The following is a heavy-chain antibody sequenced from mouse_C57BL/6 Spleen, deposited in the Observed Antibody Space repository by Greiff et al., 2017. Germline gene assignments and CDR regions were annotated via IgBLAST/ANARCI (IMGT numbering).Heavy chain of an antibody. CDR2: ISSGSSTI. J-gene: IGHJ4*01. CDR3: ARRNYGGYYAMDY. V-gene: IGHV5-17*01. D-gene: IGHD1-1*01. CDR1: GFTFSDYG. Sequence: EVMLVESGGGLVKPGGSLKFSCAASGFTFSDYGMHWVRQAPEKGLEWVAYISSGSSTIYYADTVKGRFTISRDNAKNTLFLQMTSLRSEDTAMYYCARRNYGGYYAMDYWGQGTSVTVSS.